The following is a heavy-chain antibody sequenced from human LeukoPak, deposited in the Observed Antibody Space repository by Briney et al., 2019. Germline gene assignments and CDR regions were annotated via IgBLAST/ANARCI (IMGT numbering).Heavy chain of an antibody. D-gene: IGHD3-10*01. Sequence: PSETLSLTCTVSGGSISSGGYYWSWIRQHPGKGLEWIGYIYYSGSTYYNPSLKSRVTISVDTSKNQFSLKLSSVTAADTAVYYCARDITMVRGAHDAFDIWGQGTMVTVSS. CDR1: GGSISSGGYY. CDR2: IYYSGST. V-gene: IGHV4-31*03. CDR3: ARDITMVRGAHDAFDI. J-gene: IGHJ3*02.